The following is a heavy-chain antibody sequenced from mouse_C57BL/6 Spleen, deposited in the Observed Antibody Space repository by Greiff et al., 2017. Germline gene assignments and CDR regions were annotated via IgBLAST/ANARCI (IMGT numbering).Heavy chain of an antibody. V-gene: IGHV2-2*01. CDR3: AREGYSNYGGGAMDY. J-gene: IGHJ4*01. CDR1: GFSLTSYG. D-gene: IGHD2-5*01. CDR2: IWSGGST. Sequence: VKLVESGPGLVQPSQSLSITCTVSGFSLTSYGVHWVRQSPGKGLEWLGVIWSGGSTDYNAAFISRLSISKDNSKSQVFFKMNSLQADDTAIYYCAREGYSNYGGGAMDYWGQGTSVTVSS.